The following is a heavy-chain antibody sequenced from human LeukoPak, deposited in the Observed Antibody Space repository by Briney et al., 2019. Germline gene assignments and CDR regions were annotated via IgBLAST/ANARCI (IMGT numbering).Heavy chain of an antibody. Sequence: KTSETLSLTCTVSGDSINSSSYYWGWIRQPPGKGLEWIGSIYYSGSTFYNPSLKSRVTISVDTSKNQFSMKLTSVTAADTAVYYCARHALNCGGHFDSWGQGTLVTVSS. J-gene: IGHJ4*02. V-gene: IGHV4-39*01. CDR3: ARHALNCGGHFDS. CDR1: GDSINSSSYY. CDR2: IYYSGST. D-gene: IGHD2-21*01.